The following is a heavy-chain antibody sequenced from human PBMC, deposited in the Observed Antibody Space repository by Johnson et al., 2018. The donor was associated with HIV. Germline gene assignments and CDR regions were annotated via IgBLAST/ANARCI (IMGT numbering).Heavy chain of an antibody. CDR3: AKRSGSYAFDI. D-gene: IGHD3-22*01. V-gene: IGHV3-30*18. J-gene: IGHJ3*02. CDR2: ISYDGNNT. CDR1: GFTVSSNY. Sequence: QVQLVESGGGLIQPGGSLRLSCAASGFTVSSNYMSWVRQAPGKGLEWVAVISYDGNNTYNADSVKGRFTISRDNPRNTLYLQMNSLRAEDTAVYYCAKRSGSYAFDIWGQGTMVTVSS.